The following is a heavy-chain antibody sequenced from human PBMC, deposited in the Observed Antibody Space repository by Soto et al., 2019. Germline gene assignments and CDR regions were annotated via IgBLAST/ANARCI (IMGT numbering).Heavy chain of an antibody. Sequence: GGSLRLSCSASGFTFSSYAMHWVRQAPGKGLEYVSAISSNGGSTYYADSVKGRFTISRDNSKNTLYLQMSSLRAEDTAVYYCVKDHSALGLYGDYFGDAFDIWGQGTMVTVSS. J-gene: IGHJ3*02. CDR3: VKDHSALGLYGDYFGDAFDI. V-gene: IGHV3-64D*08. CDR2: ISSNGGST. CDR1: GFTFSSYA. D-gene: IGHD4-17*01.